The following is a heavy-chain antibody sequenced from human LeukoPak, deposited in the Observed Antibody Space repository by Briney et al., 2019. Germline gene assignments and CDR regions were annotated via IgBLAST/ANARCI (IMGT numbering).Heavy chain of an antibody. J-gene: IGHJ6*02. D-gene: IGHD6-13*01. Sequence: GGSLRLSCAASGFTFSSYAMHWVRQAPGKGLEWVAFIRYDGSNKYYADSVKGRFTISRDNAKNSLYLQMNSLRAEDTAVYYCARPYSSSSYGMDVWGQGTTVTVSS. CDR1: GFTFSSYA. V-gene: IGHV3-30*04. CDR2: IRYDGSNK. CDR3: ARPYSSSSYGMDV.